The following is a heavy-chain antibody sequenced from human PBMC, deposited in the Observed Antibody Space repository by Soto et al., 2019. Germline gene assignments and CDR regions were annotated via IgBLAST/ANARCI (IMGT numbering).Heavy chain of an antibody. V-gene: IGHV3-23*01. CDR2: TTGSGDRT. CDR1: GFTFNDYA. J-gene: IGHJ4*02. Sequence: PGGSLRLSCAASGFTFNDYAMTWVRQAPGMGLEWVAATTGSGDRTFYADSVKGRLTISRDNSKNTLYLEMNSVTVEDTAVYFCAKGHRDTNMIFDYWGPGTLVTVSS. D-gene: IGHD3-16*01. CDR3: AKGHRDTNMIFDY.